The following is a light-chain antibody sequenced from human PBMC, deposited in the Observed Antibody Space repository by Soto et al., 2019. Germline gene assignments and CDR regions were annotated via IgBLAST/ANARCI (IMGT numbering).Light chain of an antibody. CDR1: SSNIGAGYD. V-gene: IGLV1-40*01. CDR3: QSYDSSLSYV. Sequence: QSVLTQPPSVSGAPGQRVTISCSESSSNIGAGYDVHWYQQLPGTAPKLLIYGNSNRPSGVPDRFSGSKSGTSASLAITGLQPEDEADDYCQSYDSSLSYVFGTGTKLTVL. J-gene: IGLJ1*01. CDR2: GNS.